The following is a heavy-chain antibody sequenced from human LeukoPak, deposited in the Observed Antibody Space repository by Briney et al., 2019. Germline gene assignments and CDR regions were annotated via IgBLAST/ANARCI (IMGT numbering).Heavy chain of an antibody. Sequence: GGSLRLSCAASGFTFSSSAMTWVRQAPGKGLEWVSTISGGGGSTYYAGSVKGRFTISRDNSKNTLYLQVNSLRAEDTAVYYCAKGGKWDVTPFDYWGQGTLVTVSS. V-gene: IGHV3-23*01. J-gene: IGHJ4*02. CDR2: ISGGGGST. D-gene: IGHD1-26*01. CDR1: GFTFSSSA. CDR3: AKGGKWDVTPFDY.